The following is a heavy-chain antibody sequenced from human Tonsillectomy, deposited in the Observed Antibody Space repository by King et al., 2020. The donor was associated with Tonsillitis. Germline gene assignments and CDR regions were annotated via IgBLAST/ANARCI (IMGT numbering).Heavy chain of an antibody. V-gene: IGHV3-9*01. CDR1: GFIFDDFA. J-gene: IGHJ6*03. Sequence: VQLVESGGGLVQPGRSLRLSCAASGFIFDDFAMHWVRQVPGKGLEWVSVISWDSGRIGYADSVKGRFTLSRDNAKNSLFLQMNSLRAEDTAFYYCAKDLLSIVSSYYWYMDVWGKGTTVTVSS. CDR3: AKDLLSIVSSYYWYMDV. CDR2: ISWDSGRI. D-gene: IGHD2-15*01.